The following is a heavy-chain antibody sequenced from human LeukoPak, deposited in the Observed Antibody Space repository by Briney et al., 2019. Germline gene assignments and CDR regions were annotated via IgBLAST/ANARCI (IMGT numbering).Heavy chain of an antibody. CDR2: MNPSSGGT. D-gene: IGHD3-10*01. V-gene: IGHV1-2*02. CDR1: GYIFTDYY. Sequence: GASVKVSCKTSGYIFTDYYIHWVRQARGQGLEWMGWMNPSSGGTYFAQKFEARVTLTRDTSINTAYMEMRGLTSDDTAVYYCAKSQYSFGSGSTRPLFDYWGQGTLVTVSS. J-gene: IGHJ4*02. CDR3: AKSQYSFGSGSTRPLFDY.